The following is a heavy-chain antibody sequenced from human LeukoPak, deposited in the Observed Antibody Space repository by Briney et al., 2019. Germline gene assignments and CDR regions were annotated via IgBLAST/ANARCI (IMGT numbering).Heavy chain of an antibody. J-gene: IGHJ4*02. V-gene: IGHV4-34*01. Sequence: SETLSLTCAIYGGSFSGYYWSWIRQPPGKGLEWIGEINHRGSTNYNPSLKSRVTISVDTSKNHFSLELSSVTAADTAVYYCARHRRWLHPPDYWGQGTLVTVSS. CDR2: INHRGST. CDR3: ARHRRWLHPPDY. CDR1: GGSFSGYY. D-gene: IGHD5-24*01.